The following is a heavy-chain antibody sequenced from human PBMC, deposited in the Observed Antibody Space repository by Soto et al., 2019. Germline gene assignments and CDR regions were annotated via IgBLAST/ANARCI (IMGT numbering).Heavy chain of an antibody. CDR2: ISGSGSRT. J-gene: IGHJ4*02. Sequence: EVQLLESGGGLVQPGGSLRLSCAASGFTFSSYAMTWVRQAPGKGLEWVSLISGSGSRTYYADSVKGRFAISRDNSKNTLYLQMNSLRGEDTAVYYCAKPLDYCSGGNCYGFGYWGQGTLVTVSS. V-gene: IGHV3-23*01. D-gene: IGHD2-15*01. CDR1: GFTFSSYA. CDR3: AKPLDYCSGGNCYGFGY.